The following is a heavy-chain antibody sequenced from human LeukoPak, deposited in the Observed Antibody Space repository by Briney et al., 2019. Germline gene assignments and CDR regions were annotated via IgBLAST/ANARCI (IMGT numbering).Heavy chain of an antibody. CDR2: IYYSGST. CDR3: ARRENGWYGGVAQDY. J-gene: IGHJ4*02. V-gene: IGHV4-39*01. CDR1: GGSISSSSYY. Sequence: SETLSLTCTVSGGSISSSSYYWGWIRQPPGKGLEWIGSIYYSGSTYYNPSLKSRVTISVDTSKNQFSLRLSSVTAADTAVYYCARRENGWYGGVAQDYWGQGTLVTVSS. D-gene: IGHD6-19*01.